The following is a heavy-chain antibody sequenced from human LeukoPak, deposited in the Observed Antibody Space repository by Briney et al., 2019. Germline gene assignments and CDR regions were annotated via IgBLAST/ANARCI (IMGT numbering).Heavy chain of an antibody. V-gene: IGHV4-59*12. CDR3: ARYGGRNHFDY. CDR2: IYYSGST. CDR1: GGSISSYY. Sequence: SETLSLTCTVSGGSISSYYWSWIRQPPGKGLEYIGYIYYSGSTYYNPSLKSRVTISVDTSKNQFSLKLSSVTAADTAVYYCARYGGRNHFDYWGQGTLVTVSS. J-gene: IGHJ4*02. D-gene: IGHD1-14*01.